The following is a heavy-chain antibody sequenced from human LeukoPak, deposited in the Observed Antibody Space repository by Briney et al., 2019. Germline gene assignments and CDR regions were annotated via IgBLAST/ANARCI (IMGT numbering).Heavy chain of an antibody. CDR1: GYSISSGYY. Sequence: PSETLSLTCTVSGYSISSGYYWGWIRQPPGKGLEWIGSTYHSGSTYYNPSLKSRVTISVDTSKNQFSLKLSSVTAADTAVYYCARGFYDSSGYYYSMGNWFDPWGQGTLVTVSS. CDR3: ARGFYDSSGYYYSMGNWFDP. V-gene: IGHV4-38-2*02. CDR2: TYHSGST. J-gene: IGHJ5*02. D-gene: IGHD3-22*01.